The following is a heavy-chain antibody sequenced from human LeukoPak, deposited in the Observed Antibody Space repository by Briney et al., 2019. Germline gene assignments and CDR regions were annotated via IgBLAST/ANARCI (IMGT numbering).Heavy chain of an antibody. CDR3: AREMGSWSDYYYGMDV. J-gene: IGHJ6*02. D-gene: IGHD6-13*01. CDR1: VSTFTRSG. Sequence: ASVTLSFNASVSTFTRSGISWERHGPGQGLGWMGWNRRYNGKTNYAQRLQSRVSMTTDTFTNIADMDLRSLRSDDTAVYYCAREMGSWSDYYYGMDVWGQGTTVTVSS. V-gene: IGHV1-18*01. CDR2: NRRYNGKT.